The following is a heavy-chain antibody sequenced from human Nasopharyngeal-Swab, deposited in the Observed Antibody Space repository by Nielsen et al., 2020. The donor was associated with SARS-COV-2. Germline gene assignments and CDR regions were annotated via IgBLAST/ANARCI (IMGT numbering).Heavy chain of an antibody. CDR3: ARDRSASWSALDV. Sequence: ASVKVSCKASGYTFTGYYIHWVRQAPGQGLEWMGWINPSSGGTNYAQKFQGWVTMTRDTSISTAYMELSRLKSDDTAMYYCARDRSASWSALDVWGKGTTVTVSS. V-gene: IGHV1-2*04. CDR1: GYTFTGYY. CDR2: INPSSGGT. D-gene: IGHD6-13*01. J-gene: IGHJ6*04.